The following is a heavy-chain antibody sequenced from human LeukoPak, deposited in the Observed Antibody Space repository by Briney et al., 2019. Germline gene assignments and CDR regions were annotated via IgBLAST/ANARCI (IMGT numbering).Heavy chain of an antibody. V-gene: IGHV4-39*07. J-gene: IGHJ4*02. CDR3: ARDGGTVVTPSGATIGGVDY. D-gene: IGHD4-23*01. CDR2: IYYSGST. Sequence: KSSETLSLTCTVSGGSISSSSYYWGWIRQPPGKGLEWIGSIYYSGSTYYNPSLKSRVTISVDTSKNQFSLKLSSVTAADTAVYYCARDGGTVVTPSGATIGGVDYWGQGTLVTVSS. CDR1: GGSISSSSYY.